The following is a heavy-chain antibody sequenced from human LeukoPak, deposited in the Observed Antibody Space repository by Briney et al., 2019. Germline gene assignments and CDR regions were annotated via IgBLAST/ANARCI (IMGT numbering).Heavy chain of an antibody. D-gene: IGHD2-2*01. Sequence: SVKVSCKASGGTFSSYTISWVRQAPGQGLEWMERIIPILGIANYAQKFQGRVTITADKSTSTAYMELSSLRSEDTAVYYCARVRVDCSSTSCFDAFDIWGQGTMVTVSS. V-gene: IGHV1-69*02. J-gene: IGHJ3*02. CDR2: IIPILGIA. CDR1: GGTFSSYT. CDR3: ARVRVDCSSTSCFDAFDI.